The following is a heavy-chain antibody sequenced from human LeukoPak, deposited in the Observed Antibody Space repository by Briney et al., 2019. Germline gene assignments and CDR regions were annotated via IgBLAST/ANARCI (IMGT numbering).Heavy chain of an antibody. CDR2: IYYSGTT. Sequence: SETLSLTCTVSGGLISISTYYWGWIRQPPGKGLEWIGSIYYSGTTHYNPSLKSRVTISVDTSKNQFSLKLSSVTAADTAVYYCARRLGRKFGERFYYYHYMDVWGKGTTVTISS. V-gene: IGHV4-39*07. CDR1: GGLISISTYY. D-gene: IGHD3-10*01. J-gene: IGHJ6*03. CDR3: ARRLGRKFGERFYYYHYMDV.